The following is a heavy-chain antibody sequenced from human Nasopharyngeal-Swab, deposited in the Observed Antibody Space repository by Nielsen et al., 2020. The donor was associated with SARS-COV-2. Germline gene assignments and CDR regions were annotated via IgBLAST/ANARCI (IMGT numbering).Heavy chain of an antibody. V-gene: IGHV3-21*06. CDR3: ARLPSAWGRRDFDY. D-gene: IGHD6-19*01. J-gene: IGHJ4*02. CDR1: GFTFSTYS. Sequence: GGSLRLSCAASGFTFSTYSMIWVRQAPAKGLEWVSWISSSVSYIYYADSVKGRFTISRDNAKNALYLQMSSLRAEDAAVYYCARLPSAWGRRDFDYWGQGTLVTVSS. CDR2: ISSSVSYI.